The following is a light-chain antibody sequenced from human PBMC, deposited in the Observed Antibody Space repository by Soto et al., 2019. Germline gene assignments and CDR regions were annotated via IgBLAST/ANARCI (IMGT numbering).Light chain of an antibody. CDR2: DVS. CDR1: SSDVGAYNY. Sequence: QSALTQPASVSGSPGQSITISCTGTSSDVGAYNYVSWYQQHPGKAHKLMIYDVSNRPSGISNRFSGSKSGNTASLTISGLQAEDEADFYCSSYTNNGTLVVGGGTKLTAL. V-gene: IGLV2-14*01. J-gene: IGLJ2*01. CDR3: SSYTNNGTLV.